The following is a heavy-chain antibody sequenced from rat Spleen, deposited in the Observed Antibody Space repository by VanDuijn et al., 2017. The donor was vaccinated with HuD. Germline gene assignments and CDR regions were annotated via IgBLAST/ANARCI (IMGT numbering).Heavy chain of an antibody. CDR2: INSAGST. CDR3: AACYDGTYYYFDY. CDR1: GHSITSSYR. V-gene: IGHV3-3*01. D-gene: IGHD1-12*02. Sequence: EVQLQESGPGLVKPSQSLSLTCSVTGHSITSSYRWNWIRKFPGNKLEWMGYINSAGSTNYNPSLKSRISLTRETSKNQFFLQVNSVTTEDTATYYCAACYDGTYYYFDYWGQGVMVTVSS. J-gene: IGHJ2*01.